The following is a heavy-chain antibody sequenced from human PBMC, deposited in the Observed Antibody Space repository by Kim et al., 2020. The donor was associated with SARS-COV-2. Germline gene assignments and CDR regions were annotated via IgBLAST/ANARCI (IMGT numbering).Heavy chain of an antibody. Sequence: DGSSTTYAESVKRRLTISRDNAKNTLYLQMNSLRVEDTAVYHCAAVTGTVNWGQGTLVIVSS. V-gene: IGHV3-74*03. D-gene: IGHD6-19*01. CDR2: DGSST. CDR3: AAVTGTVN. J-gene: IGHJ4*02.